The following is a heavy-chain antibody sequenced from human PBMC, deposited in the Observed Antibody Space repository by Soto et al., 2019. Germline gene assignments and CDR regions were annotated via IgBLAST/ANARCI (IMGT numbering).Heavy chain of an antibody. V-gene: IGHV1-8*01. J-gene: IGHJ6*01. CDR3: ARGGTVVVVGARGGMDA. CDR2: MNPNSGNT. Sequence: ASVKVSCKASGYTFTSYDINWVRQATGQGLEWMGWMNPNSGNTGYARKFQGRGTMTRNTSISTAYMELSSLRSEDTAVYYCARGGTVVVVGARGGMDAWGQGATVTVS. CDR1: GYTFTSYD. D-gene: IGHD2-15*01.